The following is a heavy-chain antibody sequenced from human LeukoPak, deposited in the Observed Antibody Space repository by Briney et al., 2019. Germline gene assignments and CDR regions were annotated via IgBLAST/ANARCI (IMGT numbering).Heavy chain of an antibody. J-gene: IGHJ4*02. V-gene: IGHV3-48*01. Sequence: GGSLRLSCAASGFTFSGYSMTWVRQAPGKGLEWVSYISPSSDDISYADSVRGRFTISRDNSKNTLYLQMNSLRAEDTAVYYCAKPASSGWTQFDYWGQGTLVTVSS. CDR2: ISPSSDDI. CDR3: AKPASSGWTQFDY. D-gene: IGHD6-19*01. CDR1: GFTFSGYS.